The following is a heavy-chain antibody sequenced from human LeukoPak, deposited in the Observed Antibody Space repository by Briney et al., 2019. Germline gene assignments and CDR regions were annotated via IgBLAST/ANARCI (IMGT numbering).Heavy chain of an antibody. V-gene: IGHV3-21*01. CDR1: AFTFSSYN. CDR2: ISSSSSYI. CDR3: ARSELGYNCYYMDV. J-gene: IGHJ6*03. D-gene: IGHD3-10*01. Sequence: PGGSLRLSCAASAFTFSSYNMNCVRQAPGKGLEWVSSISSSSSYIYYADSVKGRFTISRDNAKKSLYLQMNSLRAEDTAVYYCARSELGYNCYYMDVWGKGTTVTISS.